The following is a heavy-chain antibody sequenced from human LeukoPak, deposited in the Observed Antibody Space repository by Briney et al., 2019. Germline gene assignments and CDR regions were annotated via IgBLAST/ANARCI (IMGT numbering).Heavy chain of an antibody. CDR3: AIIAYDFWSGSYFDY. J-gene: IGHJ4*02. CDR2: IYYSGST. Sequence: SETLSPTCTVSGGSISSSSYYWGWIRQPPGKGLEWIGSIYYSGSTYYNPSLKSRVTISVDTSKNQFSLKLSSVTAADTAVYYCAIIAYDFWSGSYFDYWGQGTLVTVSS. D-gene: IGHD3-3*01. CDR1: GGSISSSSYY. V-gene: IGHV4-39*01.